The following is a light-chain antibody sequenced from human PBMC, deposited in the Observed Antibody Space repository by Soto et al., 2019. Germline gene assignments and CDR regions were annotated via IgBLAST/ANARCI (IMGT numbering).Light chain of an antibody. V-gene: IGKV3-15*01. J-gene: IGKJ1*01. CDR1: QSISDT. Sequence: EIVMTQSPATLSVSPGGRATLSCSASQSISDTLAWYQQKPGQAPRLLIHGASTRAPGFPARFSGSGYGTDFTLTISRLQSEDFAVYSCQQYNNWPWTFGQGTKVEIK. CDR3: QQYNNWPWT. CDR2: GAS.